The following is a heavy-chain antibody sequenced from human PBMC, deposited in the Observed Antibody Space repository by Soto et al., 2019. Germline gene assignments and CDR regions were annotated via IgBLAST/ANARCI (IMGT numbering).Heavy chain of an antibody. D-gene: IGHD2-15*01. CDR1: GGSISSYY. CDR2: IYYSGST. J-gene: IGHJ5*02. Sequence: SETLSLTCTVSGGSISSYYWSWIRQPPGKGLEWIGYIYYSGSTNYNPSLKSRVTISVDTSKNQFSLKLSSVTAADTAVYYCARDRAHCSGGSCYVFDPWGQGTLVTVSS. CDR3: ARDRAHCSGGSCYVFDP. V-gene: IGHV4-59*12.